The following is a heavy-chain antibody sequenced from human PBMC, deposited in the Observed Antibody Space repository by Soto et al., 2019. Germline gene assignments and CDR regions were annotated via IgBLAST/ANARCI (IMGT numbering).Heavy chain of an antibody. J-gene: IGHJ4*02. CDR3: AKDRDYPRDQFHY. D-gene: IGHD2-2*01. CDR1: GFTFTYYA. CDR2: ISANGQGI. V-gene: IGHV3-23*01. Sequence: GSLRLSCTASGFTFTYYAFSWVRQAPGKGLEWASAISANGQGIYYADSVRGRFTISRDNSKNTVFLHMDSLRAEDTAVYYCAKDRDYPRDQFHYWGQGTLVTVSS.